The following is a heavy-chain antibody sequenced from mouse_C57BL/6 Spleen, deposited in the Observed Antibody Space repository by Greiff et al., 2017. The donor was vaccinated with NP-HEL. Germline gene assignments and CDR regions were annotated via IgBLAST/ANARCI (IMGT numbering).Heavy chain of an antibody. CDR2: INPYNGDT. D-gene: IGHD2-1*01. CDR1: GYSFTGYF. J-gene: IGHJ4*01. CDR3: ARCYYGNYGGLYAMDY. V-gene: IGHV1-20*01. Sequence: EVQLQQSGPELVKPGDSVKISCKASGYSFTGYFMNWVMQSHGKSLEWIGRINPYNGDTFSNQKFKGKATLTVDKSSSTAHMELRSLTSEDSAVYYCARCYYGNYGGLYAMDYWGQGTSVTVSS.